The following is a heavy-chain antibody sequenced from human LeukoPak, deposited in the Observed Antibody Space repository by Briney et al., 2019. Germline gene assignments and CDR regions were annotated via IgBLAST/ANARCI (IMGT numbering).Heavy chain of an antibody. J-gene: IGHJ4*02. D-gene: IGHD2-21*01. CDR2: IIPIFGTA. Sequence: ASVKVSCKASGGTFSSYAISWVRQAPGQGLEWMGGIIPIFGTANYAQKFQGRVTITADESTSTAYMELSNLRSEDTAVYYCARAAYCGGDCYSFDYWGQGTLVTVSS. V-gene: IGHV1-69*13. CDR3: ARAAYCGGDCYSFDY. CDR1: GGTFSSYA.